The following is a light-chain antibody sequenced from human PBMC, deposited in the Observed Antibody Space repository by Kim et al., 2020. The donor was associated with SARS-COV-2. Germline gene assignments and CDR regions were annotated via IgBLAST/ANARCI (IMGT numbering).Light chain of an antibody. V-gene: IGKV1-9*01. CDR3: QQIDSFPLT. CDR1: QGISSN. J-gene: IGKJ4*01. Sequence: VSVGDRVTTTGRASQGISSNLAWYQQKPGKAPRLLIYAASTLESGVPSRFSGRGSGTEFTLAINSLQPEDFATYYCQQIDSFPLTFGGGTKVDIK. CDR2: AAS.